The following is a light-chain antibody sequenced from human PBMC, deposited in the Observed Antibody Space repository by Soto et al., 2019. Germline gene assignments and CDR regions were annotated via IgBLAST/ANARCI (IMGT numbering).Light chain of an antibody. J-gene: IGKJ4*01. CDR3: QQRTNWPLT. CDR2: DVS. CDR1: QSVDKY. V-gene: IGKV3-11*01. Sequence: EIVLTQSPATLSFSPGERATLSCRASQSVDKYLVWYQQKPGQAPRLLIYDVSSRATGIPARFSGSGSGTDFSLTITILEPEDFAVYYCQQRTNWPLTFGGGTKLEIK.